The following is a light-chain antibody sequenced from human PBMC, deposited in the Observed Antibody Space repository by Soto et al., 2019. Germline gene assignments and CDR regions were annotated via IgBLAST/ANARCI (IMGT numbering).Light chain of an antibody. CDR3: QKCKVAPFT. Sequence: DIQMTQSPSSLSASLGDRVTITCRASQGIDNHLAWYQQKPGKAPKLLICAASTLHSGVPSRFTGSGSGTDFTLTISSLQPEDAATYYCQKCKVAPFTFGGGTKVEI. CDR2: AAS. J-gene: IGKJ4*01. CDR1: QGIDNH. V-gene: IGKV1-27*01.